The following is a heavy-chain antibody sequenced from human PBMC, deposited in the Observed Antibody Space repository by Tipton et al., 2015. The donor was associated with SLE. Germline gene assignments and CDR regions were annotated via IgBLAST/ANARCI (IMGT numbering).Heavy chain of an antibody. Sequence: SLRLSCAASGFTFSSYSMNWVRQAPGNGLEWVSSISSSSSYIYYADSVKGRFTISSDNAKNSLYLQMNSLRAEDTAVYYCARDLGTGDRAFDIWGQGTMVTVSS. V-gene: IGHV3-21*03. CDR3: ARDLGTGDRAFDI. CDR2: ISSSSSYI. J-gene: IGHJ3*02. D-gene: IGHD7-27*01. CDR1: GFTFSSYS.